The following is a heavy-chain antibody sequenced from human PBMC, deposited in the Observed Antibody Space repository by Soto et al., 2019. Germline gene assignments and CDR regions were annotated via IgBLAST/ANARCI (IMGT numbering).Heavy chain of an antibody. J-gene: IGHJ5*02. D-gene: IGHD3-9*01. Sequence: SVKVSCKATGGTFSSYAISWVRRAPGQGLEWMGGIIPIFGTANYAQKFQGRVTITADESTSTAYMELSSLRSEDTAVYYCAIPRGARYYDILTGYFENWFDPWGQGTLVTVSS. CDR3: AIPRGARYYDILTGYFENWFDP. CDR1: GGTFSSYA. CDR2: IIPIFGTA. V-gene: IGHV1-69*13.